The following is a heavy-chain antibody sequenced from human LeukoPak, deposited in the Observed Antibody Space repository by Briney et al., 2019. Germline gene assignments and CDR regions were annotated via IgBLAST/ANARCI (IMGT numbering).Heavy chain of an antibody. J-gene: IGHJ4*02. CDR2: ITGGGGGT. V-gene: IGHV3-23*01. D-gene: IGHD6-19*01. CDR3: AKRVPGWYYCDS. CDR1: GFTFSSYA. Sequence: GGSLRLSXAASGFTFSSYAMSWVRQAPGEGLEWVSAITGGGGGTYYADSVKGRFTISRDNSKNTLYLQMNSLSAEDTAVYYCAKRVPGWYYCDSWGQGTVVTVSS.